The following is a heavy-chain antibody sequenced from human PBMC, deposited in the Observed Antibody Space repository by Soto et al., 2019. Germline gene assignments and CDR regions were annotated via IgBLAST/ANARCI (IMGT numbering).Heavy chain of an antibody. J-gene: IGHJ6*02. CDR1: GGTFGNSA. CDR2: ILPIFPTP. D-gene: IGHD3-3*02. CDR3: ARDKDRQQLVRNYYYGIDV. V-gene: IGHV1-69*12. Sequence: QVQLVQSGAEVKKPGSSVTVSCKASGGTFGNSAISWVRQAPGQGLEWMGGILPIFPTPDYAQKFQGILTIPAYESTTAAHLEFTRLRAEDTAVYYCARDKDRQQLVRNYYYGIDVWGQWTTVTVTS.